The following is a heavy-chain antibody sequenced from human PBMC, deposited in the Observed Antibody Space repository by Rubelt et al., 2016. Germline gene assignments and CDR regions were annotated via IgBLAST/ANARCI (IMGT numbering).Heavy chain of an antibody. CDR3: ATASRYCSGGSCY. J-gene: IGHJ4*02. V-gene: IGHV1-24*01. Sequence: QVLLVQSGAEVKKPGSSVTVSCKVSGYTLTSLSMPWVRPAPGKGLAWMGGFYPEDGATLYAQKLQGRVTRTEDISTDTAYMELSSLRSEDTAVYYCATASRYCSGGSCYWGQGTLVTVSS. CDR1: GYTLTSLS. CDR2: FYPEDGAT. D-gene: IGHD2-15*01.